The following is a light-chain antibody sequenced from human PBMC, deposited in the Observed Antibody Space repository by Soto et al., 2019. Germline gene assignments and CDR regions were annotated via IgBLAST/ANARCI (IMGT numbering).Light chain of an antibody. J-gene: IGKJ4*01. CDR3: LQDYLYPLT. CDR1: QDIGNK. CDR2: TAS. Sequence: AIQMTQSPSSLSASVGARVTITCRASQDIGNKLGWYQQKPGKAPKLLIYTASSLQTRVPSRFSGSGSGTDFTLTIISLQPEDFATYYCLQDYLYPLTFGGGTRVEMK. V-gene: IGKV1-6*01.